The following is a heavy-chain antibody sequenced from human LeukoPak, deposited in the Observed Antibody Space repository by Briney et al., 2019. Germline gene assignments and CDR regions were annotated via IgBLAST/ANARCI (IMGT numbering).Heavy chain of an antibody. CDR1: SESISSGNW. CDR3: ARFQVTRSGWYVLARQDFDY. J-gene: IGHJ4*02. V-gene: IGHV4-4*02. CDR2: IYYSGST. Sequence: SGTLSLTCAVSSESISSGNWWSWVRQPPGKGLEWIGSIYYSGSTYYNPSLKSRVTISVDTSKNQFSLKLSSVTAADTAVYYCARFQVTRSGWYVLARQDFDYWGQGTLVTVSS. D-gene: IGHD6-19*01.